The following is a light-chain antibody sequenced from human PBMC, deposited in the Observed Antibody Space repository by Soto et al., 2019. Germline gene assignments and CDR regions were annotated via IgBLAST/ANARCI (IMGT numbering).Light chain of an antibody. CDR3: SSYTSSSTLSYV. V-gene: IGLV2-14*01. CDR2: DVS. CDR1: SSDVGGYNY. J-gene: IGLJ1*01. Sequence: QSVLTQPASVSGSPGQSITISCTGTSSDVGGYNYVSWYQQHPGKAPKLMIYDVSNRPSGVSNRFSGSKSGDTASLTISGLQAEDEADYYCSSYTSSSTLSYVFGTGTTVTVL.